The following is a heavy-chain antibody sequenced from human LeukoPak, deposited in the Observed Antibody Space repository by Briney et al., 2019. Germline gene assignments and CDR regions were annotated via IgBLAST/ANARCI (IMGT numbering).Heavy chain of an antibody. V-gene: IGHV4-4*07. CDR1: GGSISSSY. CDR3: ASDPNSAR. D-gene: IGHD2-21*01. CDR2: VYTSGST. J-gene: IGHJ4*02. Sequence: PSETLSLTCTVSGGSISSSYWSWVRQPAGKGLEWIGRVYTSGSTNYNYTPSLKSRLTMSVDTSKNQFSLKLSSVTAADTAVYYCASDPNSARWGQGTLVTVSS.